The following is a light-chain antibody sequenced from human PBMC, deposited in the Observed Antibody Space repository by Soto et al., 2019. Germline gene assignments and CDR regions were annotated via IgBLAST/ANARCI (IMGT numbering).Light chain of an antibody. J-gene: IGLJ1*01. V-gene: IGLV2-23*02. CDR1: SSDVGSYNL. CDR2: EVS. Sequence: QSVLTQPASVSGSPGQSITISCTGTSSDVGSYNLVSWYQQHPGKAPKLMIYEVSKRPSGVSNRFSGSKSGNTASLTISGLQAEDESDYYCCSYAGSSYVFGTVTKVTVL. CDR3: CSYAGSSYV.